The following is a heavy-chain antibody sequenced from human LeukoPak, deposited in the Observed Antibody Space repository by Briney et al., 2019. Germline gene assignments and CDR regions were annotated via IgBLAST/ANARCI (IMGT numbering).Heavy chain of an antibody. V-gene: IGHV5-51*01. J-gene: IGHJ3*02. D-gene: IGHD2-21*01. CDR2: IWPPDSDA. CDR3: ARQKAGDFFDI. Sequence: GESLNIPCKDSGDLFSTNWIAWLRQLPGKGLEGMGVIWPPDSDAIYSPSFQGRVTISVDKSISTVYLQWRSLEASDTAMYYCARQKAGDFFDIWGQGTMVVVST. CDR1: GDLFSTNW.